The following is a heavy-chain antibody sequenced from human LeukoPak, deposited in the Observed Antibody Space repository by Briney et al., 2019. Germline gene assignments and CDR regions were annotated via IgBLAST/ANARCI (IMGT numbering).Heavy chain of an antibody. J-gene: IGHJ4*02. CDR1: GGTFSTYA. Sequence: GASVKVSCKPSGGTFSTYAISWVRQAPGQGLEWMGRIIPILNITNYAQDFQGRVTITADKSTTTAYMELRSLRSKDTAIYYCARELIMDRQGYYFDYWAQGTLVTVSS. V-gene: IGHV1-69*04. D-gene: IGHD2-8*01. CDR2: IIPILNIT. CDR3: ARELIMDRQGYYFDY.